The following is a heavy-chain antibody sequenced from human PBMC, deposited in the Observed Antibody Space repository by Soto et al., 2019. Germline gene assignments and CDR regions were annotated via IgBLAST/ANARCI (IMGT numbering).Heavy chain of an antibody. CDR2: ILPLSGTS. Sequence: SVKVSCKASGGTFSAHAISWVRQAPGQGLEWMGGILPLSGTSNYTQRFQGRVTISADKSTSTAYMELSSLRSDDTAVYYCAITNPTKYYDYVWGDYRREGMEVWGQGTTVT. CDR3: AITNPTKYYDYVWGDYRREGMEV. CDR1: GGTFSAHA. J-gene: IGHJ6*02. D-gene: IGHD3-16*02. V-gene: IGHV1-69*06.